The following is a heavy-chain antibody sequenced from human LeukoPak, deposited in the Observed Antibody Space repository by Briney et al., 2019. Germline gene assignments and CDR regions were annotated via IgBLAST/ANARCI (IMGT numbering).Heavy chain of an antibody. J-gene: IGHJ4*02. V-gene: IGHV3-48*03. CDR2: ISSGGNTI. CDR3: AREGTAMVSFDY. CDR1: GFTFSSYE. D-gene: IGHD5-18*01. Sequence: PGGSPRLSXAASGFTFSSYEMNWVRQAPGKGLEWVSYISSGGNTIYYADSVKGRSTISRDNAKNSLYLQMNSLRAEDTAVYYCAREGTAMVSFDYWGQGTLVTVSS.